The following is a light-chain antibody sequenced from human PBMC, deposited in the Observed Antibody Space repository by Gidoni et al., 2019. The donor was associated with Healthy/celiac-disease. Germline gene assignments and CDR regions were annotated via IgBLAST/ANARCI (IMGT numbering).Light chain of an antibody. V-gene: IGKV1-5*03. CDR2: KAS. J-gene: IGKJ2*04. Sequence: DIQMTQYPSTLSASVGDRVTITCRASQSISSWLAWYQQKPRKAPKLLIYKASSLESGVPSRFSGSGSGTEFTLTISSLQPDDFATYYCQQYNSYPCSFGQGTKLEIK. CDR1: QSISSW. CDR3: QQYNSYPCS.